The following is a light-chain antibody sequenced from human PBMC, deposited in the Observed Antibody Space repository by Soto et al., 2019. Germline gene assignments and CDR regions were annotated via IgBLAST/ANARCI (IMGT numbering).Light chain of an antibody. CDR1: QSVGSNS. CDR2: GAS. V-gene: IGKV3-20*01. Sequence: EFVLTQSPGTLSLSPGERATLSCRASQSVGSNSLAWYRQKPGQAPRILIYGASTRATGIPDRFSGSGSGTDFTLTISRLEPEDFAVYYCQQYGTSPPLTFGGGTKVEI. CDR3: QQYGTSPPLT. J-gene: IGKJ4*01.